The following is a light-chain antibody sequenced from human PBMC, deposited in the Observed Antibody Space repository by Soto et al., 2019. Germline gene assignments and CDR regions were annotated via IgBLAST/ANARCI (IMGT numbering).Light chain of an antibody. V-gene: IGKV1-16*02. Sequence: DIQMTQSPSSLSASVGDRVTVTCRASNGNSLNLAWFQQKPGKAPKSLIYGASILQRGAPSKFSASGSGTNFSLTINSLLPEDFATYYCLLYEAYPYTFGQGTKLEIK. CDR1: NGNSLN. CDR3: LLYEAYPYT. CDR2: GAS. J-gene: IGKJ2*01.